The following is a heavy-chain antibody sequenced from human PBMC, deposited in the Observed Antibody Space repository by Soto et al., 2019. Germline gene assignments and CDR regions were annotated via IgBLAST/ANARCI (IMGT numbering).Heavy chain of an antibody. CDR3: ARDHIVVVVAATLWFDP. J-gene: IGHJ5*02. V-gene: IGHV3-7*01. CDR1: GFTFSSYW. Sequence: GGSLRLSCAASGFTFSSYWMSWVRQAPGKGLEWVANIKQDGSNKNYVDSVRGRFTISRDNAKNSLSLQMNSLRAEDTAVYYCARDHIVVVVAATLWFDPWGQGTLVTVSS. D-gene: IGHD2-15*01. CDR2: IKQDGSNK.